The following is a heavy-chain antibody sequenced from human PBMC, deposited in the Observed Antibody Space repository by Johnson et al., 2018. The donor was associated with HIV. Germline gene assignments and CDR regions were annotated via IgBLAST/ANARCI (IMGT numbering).Heavy chain of an antibody. Sequence: MLLVESGGRVVRPGGSLRLSCAASGFTFEDYGMTWIRQAPGKGLEWLSFISSSGDIIRYADAVKGRFTISRDNAKNSLILQMNSLRDEDTAVYYCARRTVTALFDIWGQGTLVTVSS. CDR1: GFTFEDYG. D-gene: IGHD4-17*01. J-gene: IGHJ3*02. CDR2: ISSSGDII. V-gene: IGHV3-20*04. CDR3: ARRTVTALFDI.